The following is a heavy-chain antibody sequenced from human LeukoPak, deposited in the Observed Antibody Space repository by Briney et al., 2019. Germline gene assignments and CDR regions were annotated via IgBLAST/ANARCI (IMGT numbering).Heavy chain of an antibody. J-gene: IGHJ5*02. D-gene: IGHD3-22*01. Sequence: SETLSLTCAVYGGSFSDYYWSWIRQPPGKGLEWIGEINHSGSTNYNPSLKSRVTISVDTSKNQFSLKLSSVTAADTAVYYCARGREDYYDSSGYYDGYHWGQGTLVTVSS. CDR3: ARGREDYYDSSGYYDGYH. CDR1: GGSFSDYY. CDR2: INHSGST. V-gene: IGHV4-34*01.